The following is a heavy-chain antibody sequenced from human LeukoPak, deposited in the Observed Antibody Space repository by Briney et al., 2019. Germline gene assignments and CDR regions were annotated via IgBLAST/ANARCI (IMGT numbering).Heavy chain of an antibody. Sequence: PSETLSLTCTVSGGSISSGSYYWSWVRQPAGTGLEWIGRIYTSGSTNYNPSLKSRVTISVDTSKNQFSLKLSSVTAADTAVYYCARKYSSGWQEDYWGQGTLVTVSS. V-gene: IGHV4-61*02. CDR3: ARKYSSGWQEDY. CDR1: GGSISSGSYY. J-gene: IGHJ4*02. D-gene: IGHD6-19*01. CDR2: IYTSGST.